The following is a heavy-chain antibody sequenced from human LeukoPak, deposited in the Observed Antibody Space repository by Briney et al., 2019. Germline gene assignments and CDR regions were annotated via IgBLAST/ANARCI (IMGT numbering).Heavy chain of an antibody. J-gene: IGHJ5*02. Sequence: GGSLRLSCAASGFTFSSYAMSWVRQAPGKGLEWVSAISGSGSSTYYADSVKGRFTISRDNSKNTLYLQMNSLRAEDTAVYYCAKGPLGSYLEGYNWFEPWGQGTLVTVSS. CDR2: ISGSGSST. V-gene: IGHV3-23*01. CDR1: GFTFSSYA. CDR3: AKGPLGSYLEGYNWFEP. D-gene: IGHD1-26*01.